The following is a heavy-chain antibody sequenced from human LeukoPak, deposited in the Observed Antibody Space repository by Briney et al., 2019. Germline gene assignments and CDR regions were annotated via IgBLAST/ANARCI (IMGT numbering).Heavy chain of an antibody. V-gene: IGHV3-7*04. J-gene: IGHJ4*02. CDR2: IKEDGSDT. CDR3: ARGLYSGGWYPDYFDF. CDR1: GFTFSTYW. D-gene: IGHD6-19*01. Sequence: GGSPRLSCADSGFTFSTYWMTWVRQAPGKGLEWLANIKEDGSDTYYVDSVKGQFTISRDNAENSLYLQMNSLRAEDTAIYYCARGLYSGGWYPDYFDFWGQGILVTVSS.